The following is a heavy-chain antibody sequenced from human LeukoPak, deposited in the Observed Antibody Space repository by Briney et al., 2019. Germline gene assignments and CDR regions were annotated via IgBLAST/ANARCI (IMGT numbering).Heavy chain of an antibody. V-gene: IGHV3-21*01. CDR2: ISNSSSYI. D-gene: IGHD1-26*01. CDR3: ARATDPWGLPTDAFDI. Sequence: GGPLRLSCAASGFTFRSYSMHWVPQAPGKGLEWVSSISNSSSYIHSADSVKGRFTSSSDNAKNSLYLQMNSRRAEDTAVYYCARATDPWGLPTDAFDIWGQGTMVTVSS. CDR1: GFTFRSYS. J-gene: IGHJ3*02.